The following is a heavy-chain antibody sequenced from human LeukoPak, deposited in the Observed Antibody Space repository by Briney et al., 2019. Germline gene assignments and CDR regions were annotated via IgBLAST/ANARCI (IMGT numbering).Heavy chain of an antibody. Sequence: GGSLRLSCAASGLTFSSYGMHWVRQAPGKGLEWVAFIRYDGSNKYYADSVKGRFTISRDNSKNTLYLQMNSLRAEDTAVYYCAKRASSYAAIYSGGYPDYWGQGTLVTVSS. CDR3: AKRASSYAAIYSGGYPDY. V-gene: IGHV3-30*02. D-gene: IGHD1-26*01. CDR1: GLTFSSYG. CDR2: IRYDGSNK. J-gene: IGHJ4*02.